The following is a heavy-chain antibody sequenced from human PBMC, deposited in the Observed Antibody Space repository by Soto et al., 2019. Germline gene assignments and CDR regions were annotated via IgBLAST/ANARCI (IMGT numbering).Heavy chain of an antibody. Sequence: PGESLKISCKGSGYSFTSYWISWVRQMPGKGLEWMGRIDPSDSYTNYSPSFQGHVTISADKSISTAYLQWSSLKASDTAMYYCARLDDILSVHSYYGMDVWGQGTTVT. V-gene: IGHV5-10-1*01. CDR2: IDPSDSYT. J-gene: IGHJ6*02. D-gene: IGHD3-9*01. CDR3: ARLDDILSVHSYYGMDV. CDR1: GYSFTSYW.